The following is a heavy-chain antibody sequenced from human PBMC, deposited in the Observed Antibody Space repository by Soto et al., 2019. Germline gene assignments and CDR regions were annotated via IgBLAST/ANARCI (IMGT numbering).Heavy chain of an antibody. CDR3: ARQIYDSDTGPNFQYYFDS. Sequence: GESLKISCNGSGYSFAGYWITWVRQKPGKGLEWMGRIEPSDSQTHYSPSFRGHVTISVTKSITTVFLQWSSLRASDTAMYYCARQIYDSDTGPNFQYYFDSWGQGTPVTVSS. CDR2: IEPSDSQT. J-gene: IGHJ4*02. CDR1: GYSFAGYW. V-gene: IGHV5-10-1*01. D-gene: IGHD3-22*01.